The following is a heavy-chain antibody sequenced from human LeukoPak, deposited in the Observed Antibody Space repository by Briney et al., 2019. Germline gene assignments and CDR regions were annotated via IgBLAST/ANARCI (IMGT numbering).Heavy chain of an antibody. Sequence: GGSLRLSCAASGFTFSSYAMSWVRQAPGKGLEWVSAISGSGGSTYYADSGKGRFTIYRDNSKNTLYLQMNSLRAEDKAVYYCAKDRTYYYGSSGYLLDYWGQGTLVTVSS. CDR1: GFTFSSYA. J-gene: IGHJ4*02. CDR2: ISGSGGST. V-gene: IGHV3-23*01. CDR3: AKDRTYYYGSSGYLLDY. D-gene: IGHD3-22*01.